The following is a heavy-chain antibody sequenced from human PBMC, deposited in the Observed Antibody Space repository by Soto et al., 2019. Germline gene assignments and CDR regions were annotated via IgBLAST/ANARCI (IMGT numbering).Heavy chain of an antibody. CDR2: ISAYNGNT. CDR3: ARADYYDSSGYLTYFDY. D-gene: IGHD3-22*01. J-gene: IGHJ4*02. V-gene: IGHV1-18*01. Sequence: GASVKVSCKASGYTFTSYAMPSVRLAPGQGLEWMGWISAYNGNTNYAQKLQGRVTMTTDTSTSTAYMELRSLRSDDTAVYHCARADYYDSSGYLTYFDYWGQGTLVTVSS. CDR1: GYTFTSYA.